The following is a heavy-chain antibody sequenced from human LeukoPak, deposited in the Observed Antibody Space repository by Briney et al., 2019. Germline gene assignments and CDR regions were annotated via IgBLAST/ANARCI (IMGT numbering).Heavy chain of an antibody. Sequence: PGGSLRLSCAASGFIFSSYAMSWVRQAPGKGLEWVSAIVGRGSSTYYADSVKGRFTISRDNSKNTLYLQLNRLRAEDTAVYYCAEWGDYDILTGYYDSDYWGQGTLVTVSS. CDR2: IVGRGSST. CDR3: AEWGDYDILTGYYDSDY. D-gene: IGHD3-9*01. CDR1: GFIFSSYA. V-gene: IGHV3-23*01. J-gene: IGHJ4*02.